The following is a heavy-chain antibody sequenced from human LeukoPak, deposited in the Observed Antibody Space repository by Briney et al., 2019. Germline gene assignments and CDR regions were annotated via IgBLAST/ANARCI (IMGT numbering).Heavy chain of an antibody. CDR2: FYSGGST. V-gene: IGHV3-66*01. Sequence: GGSLRLSCVASGVTVSSNYMSWVRQAPGKGLEWLSVFYSGGSTYYADSVNGRFTMSRDNSKNTLYLQMNGLRVEDTAVYYCARVSPFDYWGQGTQVTVSS. CDR3: ARVSPFDY. CDR1: GVTVSSNY. J-gene: IGHJ4*02.